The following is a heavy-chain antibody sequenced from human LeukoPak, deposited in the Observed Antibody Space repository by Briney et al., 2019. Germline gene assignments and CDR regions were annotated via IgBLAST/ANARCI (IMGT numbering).Heavy chain of an antibody. V-gene: IGHV3-48*03. J-gene: IGHJ4*02. CDR1: GFTFSSYE. CDR3: ARTRLGGDHDY. D-gene: IGHD2-21*02. CDR2: ISSSGSTI. Sequence: GGSLRLSCAASGFTFSSYEMNWVRQAPGKGLEWVSYISSSGSTIYYADSVKGRFTISRDNAKNSLYLQVNSLRAEDTAVYYCARTRLGGDHDYWGQGTLVTVSS.